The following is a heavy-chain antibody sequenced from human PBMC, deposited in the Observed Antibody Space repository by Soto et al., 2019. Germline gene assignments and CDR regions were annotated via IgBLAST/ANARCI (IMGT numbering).Heavy chain of an antibody. V-gene: IGHV4-31*03. Sequence: QVQLQESGPGLVKPSQTLSLTCTVSGGSISSGGYYWSWIRQHPGKGLEWIGYIYYSGSTYYNPSLKSRVTISXXXXKXQXXXXXXSVTAADTXVXXCARGVTMVRGVIHTPYFDYWGQGTLVTVSS. CDR2: IYYSGST. CDR1: GGSISSGGYY. CDR3: ARGVTMVRGVIHTPYFDY. D-gene: IGHD3-10*01. J-gene: IGHJ4*02.